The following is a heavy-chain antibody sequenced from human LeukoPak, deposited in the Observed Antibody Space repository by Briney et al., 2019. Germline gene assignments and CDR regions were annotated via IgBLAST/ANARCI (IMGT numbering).Heavy chain of an antibody. J-gene: IGHJ4*02. Sequence: GGSLRLSCAASGFTFSNYEMNWVRQAPGKGLEWVSYISGSGGTIYYADSLKGRFTISRDNAKNSLYLQMNSLRAEDTAVYYCARIYSSSRSYIFDYWGQGTLVTVSS. D-gene: IGHD6-13*01. V-gene: IGHV3-48*03. CDR1: GFTFSNYE. CDR2: ISGSGGTI. CDR3: ARIYSSSRSYIFDY.